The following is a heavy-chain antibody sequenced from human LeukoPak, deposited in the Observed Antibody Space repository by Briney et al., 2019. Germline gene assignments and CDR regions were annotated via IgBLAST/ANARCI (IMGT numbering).Heavy chain of an antibody. Sequence: ASVKVSCKASGYTFTSYGISWVRQAPGQGLEWMGWISAYNGNTNYAQKLQGRVTMTTDTSTSTDYMEVRSLRSDDTAVYYCARGRSERGLYCFDYWGQGTMVTVSS. V-gene: IGHV1-18*01. J-gene: IGHJ4*02. CDR2: ISAYNGNT. D-gene: IGHD1-26*01. CDR1: GYTFTSYG. CDR3: ARGRSERGLYCFDY.